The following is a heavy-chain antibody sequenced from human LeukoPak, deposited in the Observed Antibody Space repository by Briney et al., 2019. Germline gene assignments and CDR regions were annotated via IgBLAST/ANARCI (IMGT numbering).Heavy chain of an antibody. CDR2: IAIDGSHT. V-gene: IGHV3-30-3*01. D-gene: IGHD2-21*01. CDR1: GFTFITYF. J-gene: IGHJ3*02. CDR3: ARERQDTILHSGAFDI. Sequence: GGSLRLSCAASGFTFITYFMHWARQAPGKGLEWVADIAIDGSHTFYVESVKGRFTISRDNSKNTLYLQMNSLRAEDTAVYFCARERQDTILHSGAFDIWGQGTMVTVSS.